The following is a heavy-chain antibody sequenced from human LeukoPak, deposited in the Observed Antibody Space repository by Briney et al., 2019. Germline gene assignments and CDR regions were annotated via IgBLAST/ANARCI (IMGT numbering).Heavy chain of an antibody. CDR3: AKEGRYCSSTSCYYMDV. D-gene: IGHD2-2*01. Sequence: GGSLRLSCAASGFTFSSYGMHWVRQAPGKGLEWVAFIRYDGSNKYYADSVKGRFTISRDNSKNTLYLQMNSLRAEDTAVYYCAKEGRYCSSTSCYYMDVWGKGTTVTVSS. J-gene: IGHJ6*03. V-gene: IGHV3-30*02. CDR1: GFTFSSYG. CDR2: IRYDGSNK.